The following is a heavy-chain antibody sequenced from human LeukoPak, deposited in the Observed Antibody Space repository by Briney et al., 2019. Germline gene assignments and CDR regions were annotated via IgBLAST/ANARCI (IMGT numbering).Heavy chain of an antibody. J-gene: IGHJ4*02. CDR1: GFTFSSYSMN. CDR3: ARLKGHYFDY. CDR2: IYYSGST. V-gene: IGHV4-39*01. Sequence: GSLRLSCAASGFTFSSYSMNWVRQAPGKGLEWIGSIYYSGSTYYNPSLMSRVTISVDTSKNQFSLKLSSVTAADTAVYYCARLKGHYFDYWGQGTLVTVSS.